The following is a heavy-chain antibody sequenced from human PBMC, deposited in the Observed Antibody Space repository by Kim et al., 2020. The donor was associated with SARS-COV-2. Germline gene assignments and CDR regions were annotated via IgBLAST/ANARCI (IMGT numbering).Heavy chain of an antibody. Sequence: GGSLRLSCAASGFTFSSYGMHWVRQAPGKGLEWVAVIWYDGSNKYYADSVKGRFTNSRDNSKTTLYLQMNSLRAEDTAVYYCAKDEGYSSSWYLPYWGYYYGMDVWGQGTTVTVSS. V-gene: IGHV3-33*06. CDR2: IWYDGSNK. J-gene: IGHJ6*02. CDR1: GFTFSSYG. CDR3: AKDEGYSSSWYLPYWGYYYGMDV. D-gene: IGHD6-13*01.